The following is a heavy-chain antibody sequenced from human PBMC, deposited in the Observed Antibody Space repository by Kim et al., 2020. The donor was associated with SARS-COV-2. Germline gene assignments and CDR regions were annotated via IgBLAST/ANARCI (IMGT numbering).Heavy chain of an antibody. CDR2: IYYSGST. V-gene: IGHV4-39*01. Sequence: SDTLSLTCTVSGGSISSSSYYWGWIRQPPGKGLEWIGSIYYSGSTYYNPSLKSRVTISVDTSKNQFSLKLSSVTAADTAVYYCARHEDFWSVGDYWGQGTLVTVSS. D-gene: IGHD3-3*01. J-gene: IGHJ4*02. CDR1: GGSISSSSYY. CDR3: ARHEDFWSVGDY.